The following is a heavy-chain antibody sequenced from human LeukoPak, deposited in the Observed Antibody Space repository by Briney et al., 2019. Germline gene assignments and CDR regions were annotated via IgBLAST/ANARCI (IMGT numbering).Heavy chain of an antibody. CDR2: IKQDGSEK. D-gene: IGHD1-14*01. CDR1: GFTFSSYW. CDR3: ARDRPGICRLYEAFDI. Sequence: GGSLRLSCAASGFTFSSYWMSWVRQAPGKGLEWVANIKQDGSEKYYVDSVKGRFTISRDNAKNSLYLQMNSLRAEDTAVYYCARDRPGICRLYEAFDIWGQGTMVTVSS. V-gene: IGHV3-7*01. J-gene: IGHJ3*02.